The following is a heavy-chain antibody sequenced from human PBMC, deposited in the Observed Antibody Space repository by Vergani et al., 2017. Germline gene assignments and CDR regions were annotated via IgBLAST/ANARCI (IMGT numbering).Heavy chain of an antibody. CDR2: LTGGGGST. CDR3: VKDAGSYENFFDS. D-gene: IGHD1-26*01. J-gene: IGHJ4*02. CDR1: GFTFSTYA. Sequence: EVQLLESGGSLKQPGGSVRLSCAASGFTFSTYAMHWVRQAPGKGLEWVSALTGGGGSTYYADSFKGRFIISRDNSRDTLYLQMNRLRPEDTATYYCVKDAGSYENFFDSWCQGTLVTVSS. V-gene: IGHV3-23*01.